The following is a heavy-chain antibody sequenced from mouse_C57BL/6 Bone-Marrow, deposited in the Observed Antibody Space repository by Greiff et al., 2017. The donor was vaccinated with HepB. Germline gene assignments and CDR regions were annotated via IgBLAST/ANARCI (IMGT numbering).Heavy chain of an antibody. Sequence: EVQRVESEGGLVQPGSSMKLSCTASGFTFSDYYMAWVRQVPEKGLEWVANINYDGSSTYYLDSLKSRFIISRDNAKNILYLQMSSLKSEDTATYYCARDRGGMDYWGQGTTLTVSS. J-gene: IGHJ2*01. CDR1: GFTFSDYY. D-gene: IGHD1-1*02. V-gene: IGHV5-16*01. CDR3: ARDRGGMDY. CDR2: INYDGSST.